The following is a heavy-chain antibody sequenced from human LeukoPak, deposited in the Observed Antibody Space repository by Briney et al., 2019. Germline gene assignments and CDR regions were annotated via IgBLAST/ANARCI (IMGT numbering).Heavy chain of an antibody. CDR1: GYTLTELS. J-gene: IGHJ4*02. V-gene: IGHV1-24*01. CDR3: ATAPNSWGAGHY. D-gene: IGHD1-26*01. CDR2: FDPEDGET. Sequence: ASVKVSCKVSGYTLTELSMHWVRQAPGKGLEWMGGFDPEDGETIYAQKFQGRVTMTEDTSTDTAYMELSGLRSEDTAVYYCATAPNSWGAGHYWGQGTLVTVSS.